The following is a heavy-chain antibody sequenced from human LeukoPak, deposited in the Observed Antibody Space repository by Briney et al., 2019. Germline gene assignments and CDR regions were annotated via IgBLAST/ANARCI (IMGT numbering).Heavy chain of an antibody. J-gene: IGHJ4*02. V-gene: IGHV1-18*01. D-gene: IGHD1-26*01. Sequence: ASVTVSCKASGYTFTSYGISWVRQAPGQGLEWMGWISAYNGNTNYAQKLQGRVTMTTDTSTSTAYMELRSLRSADTAVYYCARFSGSYYLAAPETEFDYWGQGTLVTVSS. CDR1: GYTFTSYG. CDR2: ISAYNGNT. CDR3: ARFSGSYYLAAPETEFDY.